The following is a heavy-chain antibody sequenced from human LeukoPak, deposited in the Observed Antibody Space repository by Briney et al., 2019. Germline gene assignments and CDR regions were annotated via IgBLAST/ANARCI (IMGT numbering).Heavy chain of an antibody. CDR1: GYTFTGYY. V-gene: IGHV1-2*02. CDR2: INPNSGGT. Sequence: ASVKVSCKASGYTFTGYYMHWVRQAPGQGLEWMGWINPNSGGTNYAQKFQGRVTMTRDTSISTVYMELSRLRSDDTAVYYCAREPRLPRYCSGGSCYSVYDYWGQGTLVTVSS. D-gene: IGHD2-15*01. J-gene: IGHJ4*02. CDR3: AREPRLPRYCSGGSCYSVYDY.